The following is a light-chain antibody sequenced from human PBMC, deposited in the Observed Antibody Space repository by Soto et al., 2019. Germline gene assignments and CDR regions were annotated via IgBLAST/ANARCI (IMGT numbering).Light chain of an antibody. CDR2: DVT. CDR3: RSYTANRIHL. V-gene: IGLV2-14*03. J-gene: IGLJ2*01. CDR1: SSKLGDFNF. Sequence: QSALTQPASVSGSPGQSITISCTGSSSKLGDFNFVSWIQHHPGKAPKLLIYDVTNRPSGVSNRFSGSKSGNTASLTISGIQAEDEADYRCRSYTANRIHLFGGGTKLTVL.